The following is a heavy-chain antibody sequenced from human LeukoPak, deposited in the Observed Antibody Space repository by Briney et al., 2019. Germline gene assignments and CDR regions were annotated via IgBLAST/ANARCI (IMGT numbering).Heavy chain of an antibody. D-gene: IGHD2-15*01. V-gene: IGHV4-59*01. Sequence: SETLSLTCTVSGGSISSYYWSWIRQPPGKGLEWIGYIYYSGSTNYNPSLKSRVTISVDTSKNQFSLKLSSVTAADTAVYYCARVRLLAFDIWGQGTMVTVSS. CDR3: ARVRLLAFDI. CDR2: IYYSGST. J-gene: IGHJ3*02. CDR1: GGSISSYY.